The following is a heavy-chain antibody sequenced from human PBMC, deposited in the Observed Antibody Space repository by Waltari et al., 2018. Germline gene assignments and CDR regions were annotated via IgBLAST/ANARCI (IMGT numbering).Heavy chain of an antibody. J-gene: IGHJ5*02. Sequence: QVQLVQSGAEVKKPGSSVKVSCKASGGTFSSYAISWVRPAPGQGLEWMGGSMPSFGTANYAQKYQGRVTITADEATSTAYMELSSLRSEDTAVYYCARDPGIAAAGTNSWGQGTLVTVSS. CDR2: SMPSFGTA. CDR1: GGTFSSYA. CDR3: ARDPGIAAAGTNS. V-gene: IGHV1-69*01. D-gene: IGHD6-13*01.